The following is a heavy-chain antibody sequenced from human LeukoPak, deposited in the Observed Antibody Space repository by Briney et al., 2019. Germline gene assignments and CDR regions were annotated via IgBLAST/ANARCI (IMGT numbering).Heavy chain of an antibody. V-gene: IGHV4-61*09. CDR1: GGSISSGSYY. CDR3: ARAGGSVGWYGTIDS. J-gene: IGHJ4*02. Sequence: SETLSLTCTVSGGSISSGSYYWTWIRQPAGQGLEWIGHLYTSGSTTYNPSLQSRVAISADTSKNQFSLRLTSVTAADTAVYYCARAGGSVGWYGTIDSWGQGMLVTVSS. CDR2: LYTSGST. D-gene: IGHD6-19*01.